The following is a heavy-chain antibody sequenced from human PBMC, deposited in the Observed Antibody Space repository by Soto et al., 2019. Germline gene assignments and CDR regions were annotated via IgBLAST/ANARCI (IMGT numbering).Heavy chain of an antibody. D-gene: IGHD3-22*01. J-gene: IGHJ4*02. CDR3: TTSRTYYYDSSDDY. Sequence: GGSLRLSCAASGFPFSNACMSWVRPAPGKGLEWVGRIKSKTDGGTTDYAAPVKGRFTISRDDSKNTLYLQMNSLKTEDTAVYYCTTSRTYYYDSSDDYWGQGTLVTVSS. CDR2: IKSKTDGGTT. V-gene: IGHV3-15*01. CDR1: GFPFSNAC.